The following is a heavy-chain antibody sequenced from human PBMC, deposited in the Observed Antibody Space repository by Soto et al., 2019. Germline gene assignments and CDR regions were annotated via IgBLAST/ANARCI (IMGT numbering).Heavy chain of an antibody. CDR3: VCFGDYSVGDAFDL. Sequence: QVQLVESGGGVVQPGRSLRLSCAASGFTFSSYGMHWVRQAPGKGLEWVAVIWYDGSNKYYADSVKGRFTIYRDNSKNRLYLKMNSLRAEDTAVYYCVCFGDYSVGDAFDLWGQGTMVTVSS. CDR1: GFTFSSYG. V-gene: IGHV3-33*01. D-gene: IGHD4-17*01. CDR2: IWYDGSNK. J-gene: IGHJ3*01.